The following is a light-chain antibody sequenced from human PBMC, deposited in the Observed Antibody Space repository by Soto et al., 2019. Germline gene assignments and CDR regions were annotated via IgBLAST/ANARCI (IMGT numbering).Light chain of an antibody. Sequence: DIPMTQSPATLSASVGDRITITCRASQSVSTWLAWYQQKPGKAPKLLIYKASRLESGVPLRFSGSGSVTEFTLTISSLQPDDFATYYCQQYDGYQQIDGYATFGGGTKVELK. CDR2: KAS. CDR3: QQYDGYQQIDGYAT. CDR1: QSVSTW. J-gene: IGKJ4*01. V-gene: IGKV1-5*03.